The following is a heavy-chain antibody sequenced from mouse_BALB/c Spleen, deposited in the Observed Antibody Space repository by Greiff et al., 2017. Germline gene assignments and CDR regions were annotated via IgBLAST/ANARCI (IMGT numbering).Heavy chain of an antibody. CDR3: ARGNYGNYVFAY. Sequence: VQLQQSGPGLVKPSQSLSLTCSVTGYSITSGYYWNWIRQFPGNKLEWMGYISYDGSNNYNPSLKNRISITRDTSKNQFFLKLNSVTTEDTATYYCARGNYGNYVFAYWGQGTLVTVSA. J-gene: IGHJ3*01. V-gene: IGHV3-6*02. D-gene: IGHD2-1*01. CDR2: ISYDGSN. CDR1: GYSITSGYY.